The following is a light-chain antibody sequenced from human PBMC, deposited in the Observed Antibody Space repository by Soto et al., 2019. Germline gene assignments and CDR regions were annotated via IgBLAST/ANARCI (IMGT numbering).Light chain of an antibody. J-gene: IGLJ2*01. V-gene: IGLV7-46*01. Sequence: QAVVTQEPSLTVXPGGTVTLXXXSSTGPVTSGXWPYWLQQKPGQAPRTLIYDTSKKHSWTPARFSGSLLGGRAALTLSGAQPEDEADYYCFLSYSGARPVVFGGGTKLTVL. CDR1: TGPVTSGXW. CDR3: FLSYSGARPVV. CDR2: DTS.